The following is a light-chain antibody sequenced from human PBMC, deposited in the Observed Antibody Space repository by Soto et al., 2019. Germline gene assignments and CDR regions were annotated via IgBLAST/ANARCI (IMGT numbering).Light chain of an antibody. V-gene: IGKV1-39*01. CDR1: QSINTY. J-gene: IGKJ2*01. CDR2: DAT. CDR3: QQSFSTPYT. Sequence: DIQMTQSPSSLSASVGDRVTITCRASQSINTYLNWYHQKPGKAPKLLIFDATSLQSGVPSRFSGSGSGTDFTLTISGLQREDFATYYCQQSFSTPYTFGQGTTLQI.